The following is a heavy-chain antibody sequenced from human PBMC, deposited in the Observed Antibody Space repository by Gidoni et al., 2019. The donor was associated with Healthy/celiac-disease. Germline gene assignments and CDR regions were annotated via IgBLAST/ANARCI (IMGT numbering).Heavy chain of an antibody. CDR3: ARAPKGYSSSWWTLDY. V-gene: IGHV3-66*02. Sequence: EVQLVESGGGLVQPGGSLRLSCAASGFTASSNYMSWVRQAPGKGLEWVSVIYSGGSTYYADSVKGRFTISRDNSKNTLYLQMNSLRAEDTAVYYCARAPKGYSSSWWTLDYWGQGTLVTVSS. CDR2: IYSGGST. J-gene: IGHJ4*02. D-gene: IGHD6-13*01. CDR1: GFTASSNY.